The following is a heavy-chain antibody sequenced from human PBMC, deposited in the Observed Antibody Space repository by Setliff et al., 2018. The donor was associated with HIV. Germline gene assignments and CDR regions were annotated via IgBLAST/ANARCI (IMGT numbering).Heavy chain of an antibody. V-gene: IGHV4-28*03. CDR2: IYYSGST. CDR1: GYSISSSHW. CDR3: ARDPLGYNWRRYFDF. Sequence: SETLSLTCAVSGYSISSSHWWGWIRQPPGKGLEWIGYIYYSGSTNYNPSLKSRVTMSVDTSNNHFSLNLKSVTAADTAVYYCARDPLGYNWRRYFDFWGQGALVTVSS. J-gene: IGHJ4*02. D-gene: IGHD3-16*01.